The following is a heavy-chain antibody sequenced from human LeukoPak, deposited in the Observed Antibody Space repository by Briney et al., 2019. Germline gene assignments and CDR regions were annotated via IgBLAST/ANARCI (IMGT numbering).Heavy chain of an antibody. CDR2: INHSGST. J-gene: IGHJ5*02. CDR3: ARGYDSSGYANWFDP. Sequence: PSETLSLTCAVYGGSFSGYYWSWIRQPPGKGLEWIGEINHSGSTNYNPSLKSRVTISVDTSKSQFSLKLSSVTAADTAVYYCARGYDSSGYANWFDPWGQGTLVTVSS. V-gene: IGHV4-34*01. D-gene: IGHD3-22*01. CDR1: GGSFSGYY.